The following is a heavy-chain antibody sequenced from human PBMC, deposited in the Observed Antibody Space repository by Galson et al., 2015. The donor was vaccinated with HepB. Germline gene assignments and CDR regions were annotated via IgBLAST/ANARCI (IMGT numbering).Heavy chain of an antibody. V-gene: IGHV3-48*03. CDR1: GFTFSSYE. CDR2: ISSGSLTI. Sequence: RLSCAASGFTFSSYEMNWVRQAPGKGLEWISYISSGSLTIYYADSVRGRFTISRDNANNSLYLQMNSLRAEDSAVYFCARDYDRFDFWGRGTLVTVSS. CDR3: ARDYDRFDF. J-gene: IGHJ4*02. D-gene: IGHD3-16*01.